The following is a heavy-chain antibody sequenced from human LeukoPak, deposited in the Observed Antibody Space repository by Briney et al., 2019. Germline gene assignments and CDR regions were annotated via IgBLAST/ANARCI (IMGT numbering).Heavy chain of an antibody. CDR3: ATVGGYGSHFDN. CDR2: IYYSGST. V-gene: IGHV4-31*03. Sequence: PSETLSLTCTVSGGSISSGGHYWSWIRQHPGKGLEWIGYIYYSGSTYYSPSLRSRLTISVDTSTNQFSLKLNSVTAADTAVYYCATVGGYGSHFDNWGQGTLVTVSS. CDR1: GGSISSGGHY. J-gene: IGHJ4*02. D-gene: IGHD5-12*01.